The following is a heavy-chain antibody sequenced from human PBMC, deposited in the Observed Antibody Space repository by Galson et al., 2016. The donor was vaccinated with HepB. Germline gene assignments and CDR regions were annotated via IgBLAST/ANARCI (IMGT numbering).Heavy chain of an antibody. CDR3: ARGAPFEEASTYTSDFYHGMDV. J-gene: IGHJ6*04. CDR1: GFNLNDYS. D-gene: IGHD2/OR15-2a*01. CDR2: ISISSTTI. Sequence: SLRLSCAASGFNLNDYSMNWVRQSPGKGLEWLSFISISSTTIDYADSVKGRFIVSRDNAKQSLHLQMNSPKADDTSVYYCARGAPFEEASTYTSDFYHGMDVWGKGAAVTVTS. V-gene: IGHV3-48*04.